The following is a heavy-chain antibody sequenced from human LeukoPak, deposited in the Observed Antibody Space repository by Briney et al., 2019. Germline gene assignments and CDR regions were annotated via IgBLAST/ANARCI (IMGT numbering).Heavy chain of an antibody. V-gene: IGHV3-49*04. J-gene: IGHJ6*02. Sequence: PEGSLRLSCTASGFTFGDYAMSWVRQAPGKGLEWVGFIRSKAYGGTTEYAASVKGRFTISRDDSKSIAYLQMNSLKTEDTAVYYCTREEVVVAATRHYYYYYGMDVWGQGTTVTVSS. CDR3: TREEVVVAATRHYYYYYGMDV. CDR1: GFTFGDYA. CDR2: IRSKAYGGTT. D-gene: IGHD2-15*01.